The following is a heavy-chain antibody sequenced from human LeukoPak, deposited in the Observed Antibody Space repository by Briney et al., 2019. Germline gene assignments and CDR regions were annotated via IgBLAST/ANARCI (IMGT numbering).Heavy chain of an antibody. D-gene: IGHD2-2*01. CDR2: IYSGGNT. CDR1: GFTVSSNY. J-gene: IGHJ3*02. Sequence: GGSLRLSCAASGFTVSSNYMNWVRQAPGKRLEWVSVIYSGGNTYYADSVKGRFTISRDNSKNTLYLQMNSLRAEDTAVYYCARAYCTSTTCLLGFDIWGQGTLVTVSS. CDR3: ARAYCTSTTCLLGFDI. V-gene: IGHV3-66*01.